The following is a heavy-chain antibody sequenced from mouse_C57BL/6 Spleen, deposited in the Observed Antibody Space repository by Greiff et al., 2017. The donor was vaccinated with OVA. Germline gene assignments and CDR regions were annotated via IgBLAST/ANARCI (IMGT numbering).Heavy chain of an antibody. D-gene: IGHD2-3*01. CDR1: GYTFTDYY. CDR2: INPNNGGT. CDR3: ARREGLYDGGAMDY. J-gene: IGHJ4*01. V-gene: IGHV1-26*01. Sequence: EVQLQQSGPELVKPGASVKISCKASGYTFTDYYMNWVKQSHGKSLEWIGDINPNNGGTSYNQKFKGKATLTVDKSSSTAYMELRSLTSEDSAVYYCARREGLYDGGAMDYWGQGTSVTVSS.